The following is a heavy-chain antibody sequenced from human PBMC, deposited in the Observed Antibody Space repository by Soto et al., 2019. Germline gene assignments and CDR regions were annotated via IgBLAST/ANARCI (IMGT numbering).Heavy chain of an antibody. J-gene: IGHJ6*02. CDR3: VRFQADGNKRGYCSGMEV. CDR1: GYSFTSYW. V-gene: IGHV5-51*01. D-gene: IGHD2-21*02. Sequence: GESLNISCKGSGYSFTSYWIGCVRQMPGKGLEWMVIIYPGDSNTRYSPSSQGQVPISAEKSISPDYLQWRSLKAWDTAMYYCVRFQADGNKRGYCSGMEVWGHGTTVIVSS. CDR2: IYPGDSNT.